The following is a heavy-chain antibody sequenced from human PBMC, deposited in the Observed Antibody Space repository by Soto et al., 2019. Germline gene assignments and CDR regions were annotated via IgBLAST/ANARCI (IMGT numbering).Heavy chain of an antibody. J-gene: IGHJ4*02. CDR2: IIPIFGTP. CDR3: ARGWGEDSSDYFYAY. D-gene: IGHD3-22*01. V-gene: IGHV1-69*01. Sequence: QVQLVQSGAEVRKPGSSVKVSCKASGGTFSRLAISWVRQAPGQGLEWMGGIIPIFGTPNHAQKFQGRLTITADEATSTVHMEWSSLRSEDTAIYYCARGWGEDSSDYFYAYWGQGTLVIVSS. CDR1: GGTFSRLA.